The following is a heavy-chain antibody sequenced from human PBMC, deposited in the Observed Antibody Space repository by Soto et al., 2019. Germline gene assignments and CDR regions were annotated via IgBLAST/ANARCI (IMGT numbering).Heavy chain of an antibody. J-gene: IGHJ4*02. CDR1: GFTFSSYS. Sequence: GSLLLSCAASGFTFSSYSMNWVRQAPGKGLEWVSSISSSSSYIYYVDSVKGRSTISRDNAKNSLYQQMNSLRAEDTAVYYCARETVYSSSSFVDYWGQGTMVTVPS. CDR2: ISSSSSYI. V-gene: IGHV3-21*01. D-gene: IGHD6-6*01. CDR3: ARETVYSSSSFVDY.